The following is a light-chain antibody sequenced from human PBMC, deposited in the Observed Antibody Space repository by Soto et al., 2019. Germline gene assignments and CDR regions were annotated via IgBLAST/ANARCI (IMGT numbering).Light chain of an antibody. CDR2: WAS. V-gene: IGKV4-1*01. Sequence: DIVMTQSPDSLAVSLGERATINCKSSQSVLYNSNNRNCLAWYHQKPGQPPKLLIYWASTREYGFPDRFSGSGSVTDFTLTISSLQAEDGAVYFCKQYYTTPYTLGQGTKLQIK. CDR1: QSVLYNSNNRNC. CDR3: KQYYTTPYT. J-gene: IGKJ2*01.